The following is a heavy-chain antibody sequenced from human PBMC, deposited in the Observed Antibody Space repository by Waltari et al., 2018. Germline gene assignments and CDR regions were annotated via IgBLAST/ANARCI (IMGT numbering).Heavy chain of an antibody. V-gene: IGHV6-1*01. CDR3: ARDVRDAMDV. CDR1: GDSVSSDSSA. CDR2: TYYRSKWYN. J-gene: IGHJ6*02. Sequence: QVQLQQSGPGLVKPSQTLSLTCAISGDSVSSDSSAWNWIRQSPSRGLEWLGRTYYRSKWYNDYAMSVKSRISIDPDASKNQFFLQLNSVTPEDTAVYWCARDVRDAMDVWGQGTTVTVSS.